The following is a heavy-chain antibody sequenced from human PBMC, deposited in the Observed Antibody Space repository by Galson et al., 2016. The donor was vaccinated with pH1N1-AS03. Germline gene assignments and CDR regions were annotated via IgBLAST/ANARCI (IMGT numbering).Heavy chain of an antibody. CDR3: ARGRGSYGMDV. D-gene: IGHD1-26*01. CDR1: GYTFISYV. V-gene: IGHV1-3*01. J-gene: IGHJ6*02. Sequence: SVKVSCKASGYTFISYVMHWVRQAPGQRLEWMGCINAGNGNTTYSQSFQGRVTITRDTSASKAYMELSSLRSEDTAVYYCARGRGSYGMDVGGQGTTVTVSS. CDR2: INAGNGNT.